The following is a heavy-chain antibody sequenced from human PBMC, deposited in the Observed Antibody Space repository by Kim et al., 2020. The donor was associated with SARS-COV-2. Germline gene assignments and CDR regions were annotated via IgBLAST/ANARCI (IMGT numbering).Heavy chain of an antibody. CDR2: TIYGGST. Sequence: SETLSLTCTVSGDSVTTRNYYWGWVRQPPGKGLDWIGNTIYGGSTYYNPSLINRVTISVDPSNNQFSLKLTSVTAADTAIYYCARKTYYDITGSFDSWGQGTLVTVSS. J-gene: IGHJ4*02. CDR3: ARKTYYDITGSFDS. CDR1: GDSVTTRNYY. V-gene: IGHV4-39*01. D-gene: IGHD3-22*01.